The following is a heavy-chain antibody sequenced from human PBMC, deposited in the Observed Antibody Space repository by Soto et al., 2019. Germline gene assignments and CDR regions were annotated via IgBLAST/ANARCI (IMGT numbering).Heavy chain of an antibody. CDR1: GYTLTELS. CDR2: FDPEDGET. D-gene: IGHD1-7*01. J-gene: IGHJ6*02. V-gene: IGHV1-24*01. Sequence: ASVKVSCKVSGYTLTELSMHWVRQAPGKGLEWMGGFDPEDGETIYAQKFQGRVTMTEDTSTDTAYMELSSLRSEDTAVYYCATSLLELFVYHYLLAVWGQGSSVPGSS. CDR3: ATSLLELFVYHYLLAV.